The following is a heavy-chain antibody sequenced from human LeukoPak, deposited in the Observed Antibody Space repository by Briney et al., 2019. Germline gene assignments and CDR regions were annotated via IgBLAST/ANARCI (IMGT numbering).Heavy chain of an antibody. CDR2: INSDGSST. V-gene: IGHV3-74*01. D-gene: IGHD6-13*01. CDR3: ARVIAAADPGFDY. J-gene: IGHJ4*02. CDR1: GFTFSSYW. Sequence: GGSLRLSCAASGFTFSSYWMHWVRQAPGKGLVWVSRINSDGSSTSYADSVKGRFTISRDNAKNTLYLQMNSLRAEDTAVYYCARVIAAADPGFDYWGQGTLVTVSS.